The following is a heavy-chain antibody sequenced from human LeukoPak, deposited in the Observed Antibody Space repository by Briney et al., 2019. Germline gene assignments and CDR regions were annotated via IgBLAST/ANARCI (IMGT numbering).Heavy chain of an antibody. V-gene: IGHV4-39*07. Sequence: SETLSLTCTVSGGSISSSSYYWGWIRQPPGKGLEWIGEINHSGSTNYNPSLKSRVTISVDTSKNQFSLKLSSVTAADTAVYYCARGSYDIHWFDPWGQGTLVTVSS. CDR1: GGSISSSSYY. D-gene: IGHD3-22*01. J-gene: IGHJ5*02. CDR2: INHSGST. CDR3: ARGSYDIHWFDP.